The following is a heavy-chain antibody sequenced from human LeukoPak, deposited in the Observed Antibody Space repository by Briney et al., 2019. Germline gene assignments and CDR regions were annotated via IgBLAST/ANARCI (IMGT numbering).Heavy chain of an antibody. CDR1: GGSISSYY. Sequence: SETLSLTCTVSGGSISSYYWSWIRQPPGKGLEWIGYIYYSGSTNYNPSLKSRVTISVDTSKNQFSLKLSSVTAADTAVYYCARSLTEGYCSSTSCYEVYLDYWGQGTLVTVSS. J-gene: IGHJ4*02. D-gene: IGHD2-2*01. V-gene: IGHV4-59*01. CDR3: ARSLTEGYCSSTSCYEVYLDY. CDR2: IYYSGST.